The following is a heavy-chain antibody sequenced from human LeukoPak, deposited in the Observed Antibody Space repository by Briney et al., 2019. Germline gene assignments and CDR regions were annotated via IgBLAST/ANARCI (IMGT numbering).Heavy chain of an antibody. V-gene: IGHV3-21*01. CDR3: ARDSRSSSSTFYYYYYGMDV. CDR1: GFTFSSYS. J-gene: IGHJ6*02. D-gene: IGHD6-6*01. CDR2: ISSSSSYI. Sequence: PGGSLRLSCAASGFTFSSYSMNWVRQAPGKGLEWVSSISSSSSYIYYADSVKGRFTISRDNAKNSLYLQMNSLRAEDTAVYYCARDSRSSSSTFYYYYYGMDVWGQGTTVTVSS.